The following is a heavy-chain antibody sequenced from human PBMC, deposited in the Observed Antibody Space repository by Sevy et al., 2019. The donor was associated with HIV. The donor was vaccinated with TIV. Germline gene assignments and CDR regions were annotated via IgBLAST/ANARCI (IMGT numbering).Heavy chain of an antibody. J-gene: IGHJ4*02. Sequence: GGSLRLSCAASGFTVSSNYMSWVRQAPGKGLEWVSVIYSGGSTYYADSVKGRFTISRDNSKNTLYLQMNSLRAEDTAVYYCAIVGQALYYFDYWGQGTLVTVSS. CDR1: GFTVSSNY. CDR2: IYSGGST. CDR3: AIVGQALYYFDY. V-gene: IGHV3-53*01. D-gene: IGHD3-10*01.